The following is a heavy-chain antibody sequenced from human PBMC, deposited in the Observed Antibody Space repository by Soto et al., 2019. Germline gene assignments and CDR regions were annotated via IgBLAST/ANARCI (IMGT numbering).Heavy chain of an antibody. D-gene: IGHD1-1*01. CDR3: ARVLLDGNYYYGMDA. Sequence: SETLSLTCTVSGGSFGNYYWNWVRQPPGKGLEWIGDIIYSGSTNYSPSLKSRVTLLVDTSKNQFSLKLSSVTAADTAVYYCARVLLDGNYYYGMDAWGQGTTVTVSS. CDR2: IIYSGST. J-gene: IGHJ6*02. CDR1: GGSFGNYY. V-gene: IGHV4-59*01.